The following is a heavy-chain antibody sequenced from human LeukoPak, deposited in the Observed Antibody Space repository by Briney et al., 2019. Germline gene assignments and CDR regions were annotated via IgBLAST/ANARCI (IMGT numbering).Heavy chain of an antibody. D-gene: IGHD3-16*02. CDR3: TRDRSDAFDI. V-gene: IGHV3-30-3*01. Sequence: GGSLRLSCAASGFTFSSYAMHWVRQAPGKGLEWVAVISYDGSNKYYADSVKGRFTISRDNSKNTLYLQMNSLRAEDTAVYYCTRDRSDAFDIWGQGTMVTVSS. J-gene: IGHJ3*02. CDR2: ISYDGSNK. CDR1: GFTFSSYA.